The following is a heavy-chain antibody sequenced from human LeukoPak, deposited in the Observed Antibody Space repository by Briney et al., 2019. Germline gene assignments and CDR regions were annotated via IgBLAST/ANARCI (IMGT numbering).Heavy chain of an antibody. J-gene: IGHJ4*02. CDR3: AKNRHRLPSDY. V-gene: IGHV3-23*01. CDR2: ISVSGGST. D-gene: IGHD2-2*01. Sequence: GGPLRLSCAASGFNFSSYAMSWVRQAPGKGLEWVSAISVSGGSTYYADSVKGRFTISRDNSKNTLYLQMDSLRADDTAVYYCAKNRHRLPSDYWGQGTLVTVSS. CDR1: GFNFSSYA.